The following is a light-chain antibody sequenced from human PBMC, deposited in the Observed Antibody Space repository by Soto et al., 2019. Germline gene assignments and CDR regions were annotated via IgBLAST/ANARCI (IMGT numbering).Light chain of an antibody. Sequence: AIRMTQSPSSLSASTGDRVTITCRASQGISSYLAWYQQKPGKAPKLLIYAASTLQSGAPSRFSGSGSGTDFTLTISCLQSEDFATYYCQQYYSYPWTFGQGTKVDI. CDR1: QGISSY. V-gene: IGKV1-8*01. J-gene: IGKJ1*01. CDR2: AAS. CDR3: QQYYSYPWT.